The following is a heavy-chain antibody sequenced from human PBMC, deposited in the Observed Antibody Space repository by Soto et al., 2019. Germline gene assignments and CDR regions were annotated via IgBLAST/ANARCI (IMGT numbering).Heavy chain of an antibody. CDR2: ISGSGGST. J-gene: IGHJ3*02. CDR3: AKKLADGSYAFDI. V-gene: IGHV3-23*01. CDR1: GFTFSSYA. Sequence: PGGSLRLSCAASGFTFSSYAMSWVRQAPGKGLEWVSAISGSGGSTYYADSVKGRFTISRDNSKNTLYLQMNSLRAEATAVYYCAKKLADGSYAFDIWGQGTMVTVSS. D-gene: IGHD3-10*01.